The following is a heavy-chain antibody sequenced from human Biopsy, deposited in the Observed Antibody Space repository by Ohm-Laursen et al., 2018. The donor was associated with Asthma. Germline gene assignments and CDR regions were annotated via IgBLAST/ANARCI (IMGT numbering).Heavy chain of an antibody. V-gene: IGHV1-24*01. J-gene: IGHJ4*02. CDR3: ASDFPKDYVRYNFQF. CDR2: HDHEEGGT. Sequence: ASVKVSYKISGYILTDLSMHWVRQAPGQGLEWMGGHDHEEGGTVNARRFQGRVTMTEDTSTDTAYMELSSLSSDDTAVYCCASDFPKDYVRYNFQFWGQGTLVTVSS. CDR1: GYILTDLS. D-gene: IGHD4-17*01.